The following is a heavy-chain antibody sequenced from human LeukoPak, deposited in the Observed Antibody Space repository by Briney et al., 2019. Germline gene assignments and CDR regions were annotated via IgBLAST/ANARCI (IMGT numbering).Heavy chain of an antibody. V-gene: IGHV3-7*01. Sequence: GGSLRLSCAASGFSFSSYWMSWVRQAPGKGLEWVANIKQDGSEKYYVDSVKGRFTISRDNAKNSLYLQLNSLRAEDTAVYYCTREGITATADYWGQGTLVTVSS. J-gene: IGHJ4*02. CDR3: TREGITATADY. CDR2: IKQDGSEK. CDR1: GFSFSSYW. D-gene: IGHD6-13*01.